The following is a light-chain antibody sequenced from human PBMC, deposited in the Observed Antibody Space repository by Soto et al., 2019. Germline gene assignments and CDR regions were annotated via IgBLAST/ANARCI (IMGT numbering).Light chain of an antibody. Sequence: DIQMTQSPSTLSASVGDRVTITCRASQSINSWLAWYQQKPGKAPKLLLYKASRLERGVPSWFSVSGPGTEFTLTISSLQPDDFGTYYCQHYDTSRLTLGGGTKVDIK. V-gene: IGKV1-5*03. J-gene: IGKJ4*01. CDR2: KAS. CDR1: QSINSW. CDR3: QHYDTSRLT.